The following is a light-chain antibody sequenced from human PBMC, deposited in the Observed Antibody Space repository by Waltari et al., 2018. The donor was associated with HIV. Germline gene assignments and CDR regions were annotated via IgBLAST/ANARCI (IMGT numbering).Light chain of an antibody. J-gene: IGLJ2*01. CDR1: RSNIGSNN. Sequence: QSVLTQPPSASGTPGQRVTISCSGSRSNIGSNNVNWYQQIPGTAPKLVIYRDNQRPSGVPDRFSGSNSGTTATLAISGLQAEDEADYYCSAWDDNVNALFGGGTRLTVV. V-gene: IGLV1-44*01. CDR3: SAWDDNVNAL. CDR2: RDN.